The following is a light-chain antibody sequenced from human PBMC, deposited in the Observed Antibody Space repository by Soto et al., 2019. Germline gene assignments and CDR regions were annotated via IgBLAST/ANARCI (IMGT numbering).Light chain of an antibody. CDR1: SGFVGSFSL. CDR3: CLYICATTYV. CDR2: EGH. V-gene: IGLV2-23*01. J-gene: IGLJ1*01. Sequence: HSALAQPASVSGSPGQSITISCTGTSGFVGSFSLVSWYQQHPGKAPKVMISEGHRRPSGVPDRFSGSTSVNSASLTISGLQADDESDYYCCLYICATTYVLGLWTKVSVL.